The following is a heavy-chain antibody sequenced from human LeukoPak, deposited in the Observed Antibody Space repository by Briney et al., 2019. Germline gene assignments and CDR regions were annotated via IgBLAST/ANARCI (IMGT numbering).Heavy chain of an antibody. CDR3: ARAVGVKYSSNWAYEAFDI. Sequence: GGSLRLSCAASGFTFSTYSINWVRQAPGKGLEWVSSISISSSYIYYADSVKGRFTISRDNAKDSLYLQMNSLRAEDTAVYYCARAVGVKYSSNWAYEAFDIWGQGTMVTVSS. D-gene: IGHD6-13*01. V-gene: IGHV3-21*01. J-gene: IGHJ3*02. CDR1: GFTFSTYS. CDR2: ISISSSYI.